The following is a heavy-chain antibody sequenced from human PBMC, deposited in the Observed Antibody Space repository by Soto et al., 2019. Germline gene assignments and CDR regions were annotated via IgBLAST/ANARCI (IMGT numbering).Heavy chain of an antibody. V-gene: IGHV4-39*07. D-gene: IGHD6-19*01. CDR2: IYYSGST. CDR1: GGSISSSSYY. CDR3: ASSPNHSSGSNNVFDY. Sequence: SETLSLTCTVSGGSISSSSYYWGWIRQPPGKGLEWIGSIYYSGSTNYNPSLKSRVTISVDTSKNQFSLKLSSVTAADTAVYYCASSPNHSSGSNNVFDYWGQGTLVTVSS. J-gene: IGHJ4*02.